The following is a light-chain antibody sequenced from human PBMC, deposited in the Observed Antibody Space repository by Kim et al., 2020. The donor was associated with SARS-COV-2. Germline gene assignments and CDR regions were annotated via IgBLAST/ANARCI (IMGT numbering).Light chain of an antibody. CDR3: QQCGSSPRT. V-gene: IGKV3-20*01. J-gene: IGKJ1*01. CDR2: GAS. Sequence: EIVLTQSPGTLSLSPGERATLSCRASQSFTNNYLAWYQQKPGQAPRLLIHGASNRAIGIPDRFSGSGSGTDFTLTISRLEPEDFAVYYCQQCGSSPRTFGQGTKVEIK. CDR1: QSFTNNY.